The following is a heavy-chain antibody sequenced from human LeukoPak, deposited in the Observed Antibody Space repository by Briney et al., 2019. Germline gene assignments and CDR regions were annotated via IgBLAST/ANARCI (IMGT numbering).Heavy chain of an antibody. CDR1: GGSISSSSYY. CDR2: IYYSGST. Sequence: SETLSLTCTVSGGSISSSSYYWGWIRQPPGKGLEWIGSIYYSGSTYYNPSLKSRVTISVDTSKNQFSLKLSSVTAADTAVYYCARGLSFSRAFDIWGQGTMVTVSS. V-gene: IGHV4-39*07. D-gene: IGHD2/OR15-2a*01. CDR3: ARGLSFSRAFDI. J-gene: IGHJ3*02.